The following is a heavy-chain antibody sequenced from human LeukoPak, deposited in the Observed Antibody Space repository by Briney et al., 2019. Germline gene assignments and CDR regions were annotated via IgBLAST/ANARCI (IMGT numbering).Heavy chain of an antibody. CDR2: INHSGST. V-gene: IGHV4-34*01. CDR3: VTYYFDSSGPKKNY. CDR1: GGSFSGYY. D-gene: IGHD3-22*01. J-gene: IGHJ4*02. Sequence: PSETLSLTCAVYGGSFSGYYWSWIRQPPGKGLEWMGEINHSGSTNYNPSLKRRVTISVDTSKKQFSLKLSSVTAADTAVYYCVTYYFDSSGPKKNYWGQGTLVTVSS.